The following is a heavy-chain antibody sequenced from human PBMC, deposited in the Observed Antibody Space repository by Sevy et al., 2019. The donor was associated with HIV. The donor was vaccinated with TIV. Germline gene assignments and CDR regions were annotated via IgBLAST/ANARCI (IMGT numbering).Heavy chain of an antibody. Sequence: GGSLRLSCAASGFXFSNFGINWVRQAPGKGLEWVAIIWHDGTKKHYLESVKGRFTISRDNSKNTVYLQMNSLRVEDSGTYYCVRVTPDEDGTTLDSWGLGTLVTVSS. V-gene: IGHV3-33*01. CDR2: IWHDGTKK. CDR3: VRVTPDEDGTTLDS. D-gene: IGHD4-4*01. CDR1: GFXFSNFG. J-gene: IGHJ4*02.